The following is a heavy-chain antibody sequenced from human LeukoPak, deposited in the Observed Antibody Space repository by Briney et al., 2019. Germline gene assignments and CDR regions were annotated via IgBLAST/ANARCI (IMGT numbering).Heavy chain of an antibody. CDR1: GYSFTTYW. V-gene: IGHV5-51*01. CDR2: IYPGDSDT. J-gene: IGHJ4*02. CDR3: ARALVGAATLSY. D-gene: IGHD1-26*01. Sequence: GESLKISCKGSGYSFTTYWIAWVRQMPGKGLEWMGVIYPGDSDTRYSPSFQGQVTLSADKSVSTAYLQWSSLKASDTAIYYCARALVGAATLSYWGQGTLVTVSS.